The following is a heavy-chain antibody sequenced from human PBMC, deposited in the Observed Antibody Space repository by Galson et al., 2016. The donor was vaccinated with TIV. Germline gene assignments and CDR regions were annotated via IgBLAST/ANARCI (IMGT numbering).Heavy chain of an antibody. CDR1: GFTVSDKY. Sequence: SLRLSCAASGFTVSDKYMYWVRQAPGKGLEWISFMSSGGNRDYADSVKGRFIISRDNSQNTLELQMHDLRPEDTAVYYCARDMGSGWDWYFDLWGRGTLVRVAS. D-gene: IGHD6-19*01. CDR2: MSSGGNR. J-gene: IGHJ2*01. V-gene: IGHV3-53*01. CDR3: ARDMGSGWDWYFDL.